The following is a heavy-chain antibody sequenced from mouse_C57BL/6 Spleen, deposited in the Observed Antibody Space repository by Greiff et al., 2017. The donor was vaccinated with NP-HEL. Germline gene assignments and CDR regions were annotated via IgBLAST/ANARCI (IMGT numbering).Heavy chain of an antibody. V-gene: IGHV1-81*01. CDR2: IYPRSGNT. D-gene: IGHD2-4*01. CDR3: ALYYDYDERGAMDY. Sequence: VQLQQSGAELARPGASVKLSCKASGYTFTSYGISWVKQRTGQGLEWIGEIYPRSGNTYYNEKFKGKATLTADKSSSTAYMELRSLTSEDSAVYFCALYYDYDERGAMDYWGQGTSVTVSS. J-gene: IGHJ4*01. CDR1: GYTFTSYG.